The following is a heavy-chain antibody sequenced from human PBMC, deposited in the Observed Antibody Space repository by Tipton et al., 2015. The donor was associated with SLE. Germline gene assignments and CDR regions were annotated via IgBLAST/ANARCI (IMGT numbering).Heavy chain of an antibody. D-gene: IGHD3-22*01. CDR2: IYLSGST. CDR3: ASWEDYYDSSGGAFDI. CDR1: GYSISSGFY. V-gene: IGHV4-38-2*01. Sequence: TLSLTCAVSGYSISSGFYWGWIRQPPGKGLEWIGTIYLSGSTYYNPSLKSRVTISVDTSKNQFSLKLSSVTAADTAVYYCASWEDYYDSSGGAFDIWGQGTMVTVSS. J-gene: IGHJ3*02.